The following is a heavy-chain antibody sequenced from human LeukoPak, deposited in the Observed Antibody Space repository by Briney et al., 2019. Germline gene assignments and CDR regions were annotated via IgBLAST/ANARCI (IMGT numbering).Heavy chain of an antibody. CDR2: INHSGST. CDR1: GGTFSGYY. Sequence: ETLSLTCAVYGGTFSGYYWSWIRPSPGKGLAWIGEINHSGSTKYNPSLKNRVTISVDTSKNQFSLKLSSVTAADTAVYYCARRLPGFLVRGVLNGNWFDPWGQGTLVTVSS. V-gene: IGHV4-34*01. CDR3: ARRLPGFLVRGVLNGNWFDP. D-gene: IGHD3-10*01. J-gene: IGHJ5*02.